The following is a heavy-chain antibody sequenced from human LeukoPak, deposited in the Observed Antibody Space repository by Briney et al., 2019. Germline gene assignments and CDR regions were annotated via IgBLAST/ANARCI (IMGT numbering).Heavy chain of an antibody. CDR3: ARVGALAETYYYMDV. V-gene: IGHV4-39*07. Sequence: SETLSLTCTVSGGSISSSSYYWGWIRQPPGKGLECIGSIYYSGSTYYNPSLKSRVTISVDTSKNQFSLKLSSVTAADTAVYYCARVGALAETYYYMDVWGKGTTVTVSS. J-gene: IGHJ6*03. CDR1: GGSISSSSYY. CDR2: IYYSGST.